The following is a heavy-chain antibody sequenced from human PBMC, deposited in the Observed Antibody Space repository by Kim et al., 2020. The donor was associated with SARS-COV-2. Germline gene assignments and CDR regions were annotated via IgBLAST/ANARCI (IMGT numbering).Heavy chain of an antibody. CDR3: AKYAYSSSWYGGGWFDP. D-gene: IGHD6-13*01. J-gene: IGHJ5*02. CDR2: IWYDGSNK. Sequence: GGSLRLSCAASGFTFSSYGMHWVRQAPGKGLEWVAVIWYDGSNKYYADSVKGRFTISRDNSKNTLYLQMNSLRAEDTAVYYCAKYAYSSSWYGGGWFDPWGQGTLVTVSS. V-gene: IGHV3-33*06. CDR1: GFTFSSYG.